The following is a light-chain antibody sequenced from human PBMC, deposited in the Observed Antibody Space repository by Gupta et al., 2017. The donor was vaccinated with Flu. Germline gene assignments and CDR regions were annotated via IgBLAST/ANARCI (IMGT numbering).Light chain of an antibody. CDR3: GTWDSSLSAWV. CDR1: SSNIGDNY. CDR2: DND. J-gene: IGLJ3*02. V-gene: IGLV1-51*01. Sequence: QSVFTQPPSVSAAPGQQVTISCSGSSSNIGDNYVSWYQQLPGTAPKLLIYDNDKRPSVIPDRFSVSKSDTSATLGLTGIQTGDEADYYCGTWDSSLSAWVFGGGTRLTVL.